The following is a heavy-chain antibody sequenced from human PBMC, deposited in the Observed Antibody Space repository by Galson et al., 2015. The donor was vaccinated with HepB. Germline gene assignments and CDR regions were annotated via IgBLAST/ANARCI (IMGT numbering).Heavy chain of an antibody. V-gene: IGHV3-30-3*01. CDR2: ISYDGSNK. D-gene: IGHD6-19*01. J-gene: IGHJ4*02. CDR1: RFTFSSYA. CDR3: ARGQWLETFAPFDY. Sequence: SLRLSCAASRFTFSSYAMNWVRQAPGKGLEWVAVISYDGSNKYYADSVKGRFTISRDNSKNTLYLQMNSLRAEDTAVYYCARGQWLETFAPFDYWGQGTLVTVSS.